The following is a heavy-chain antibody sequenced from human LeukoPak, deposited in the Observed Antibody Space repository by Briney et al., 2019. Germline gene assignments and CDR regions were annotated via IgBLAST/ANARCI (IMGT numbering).Heavy chain of an antibody. Sequence: PGGSLRLSCAASGFTVSSNYMSWVRQAPGKGLEWVSVIYSGGSTYCADSVKGRFTISRDNSKNTLYLQMNSLRAEDTAVYYCARGYCSGGSCYTLWFDPWGQGTLVTVSS. V-gene: IGHV3-53*01. D-gene: IGHD2-15*01. J-gene: IGHJ5*02. CDR2: IYSGGST. CDR3: ARGYCSGGSCYTLWFDP. CDR1: GFTVSSNY.